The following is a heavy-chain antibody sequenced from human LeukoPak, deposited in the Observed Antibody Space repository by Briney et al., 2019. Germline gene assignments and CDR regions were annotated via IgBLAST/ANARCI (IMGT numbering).Heavy chain of an antibody. CDR3: AARGQQLVRNNYYYGMDV. D-gene: IGHD6-13*01. CDR1: GYTFTSYA. Sequence: GASVNVSCKASGYTFTSYAINWVRQAPGQGLEWIGWIVVGSGNTNYAQKFQERVTITRDMSTSTAYMELSSLRSEDTAVYYCAARGQQLVRNNYYYGMDVWGQGTTVTVSS. CDR2: IVVGSGNT. V-gene: IGHV1-58*02. J-gene: IGHJ6*02.